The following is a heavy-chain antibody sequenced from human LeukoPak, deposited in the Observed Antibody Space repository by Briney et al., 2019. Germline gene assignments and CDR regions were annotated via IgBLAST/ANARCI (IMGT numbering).Heavy chain of an antibody. CDR3: AREGGFYRPLDY. CDR1: GGSVINTNW. V-gene: IGHV4-4*02. Sequence: SETLSLTCGVSGGSVINTNWWTWVRPPPGKGLEWIGEVHLDGRTNYNPSLESRLTMSVDVSENQVFLKLTSVTAADTAVYYCAREGGFYRPLDYSGQGTLVTVSS. J-gene: IGHJ4*02. D-gene: IGHD3-3*01. CDR2: VHLDGRT.